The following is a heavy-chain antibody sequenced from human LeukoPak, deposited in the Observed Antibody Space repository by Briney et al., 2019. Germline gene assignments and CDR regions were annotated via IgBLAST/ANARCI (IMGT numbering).Heavy chain of an antibody. Sequence: ASVKVSCKASGYIFSNFGINWVRQAPGQGLEWMGWISGYNGYTKYAQKLQGRVTMATDTSTSTAHMELRSLRSDDTAVYYCARVSPHRKMSYGNQNWFDTWGQGTLVTVSS. CDR3: ARVSPHRKMSYGNQNWFDT. J-gene: IGHJ5*02. CDR1: GYIFSNFG. V-gene: IGHV1-18*01. D-gene: IGHD3-16*01. CDR2: ISGYNGYT.